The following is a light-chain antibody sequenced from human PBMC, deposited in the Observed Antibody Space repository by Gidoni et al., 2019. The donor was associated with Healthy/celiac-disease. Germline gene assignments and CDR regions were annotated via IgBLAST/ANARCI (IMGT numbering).Light chain of an antibody. V-gene: IGKV1-5*03. CDR1: QSISSW. CDR2: KAS. J-gene: IGKJ1*01. CDR3: QQYNSYSQT. Sequence: DIQMTQSPSTLSASVGDRVTITCRASQSISSWVAWYQQKPGKAPKLLSYKASSLESGVPSRFSGSGSGTEFTLTISSLQPDDFATYYCQQYNSYSQTFGQGTKVEIK.